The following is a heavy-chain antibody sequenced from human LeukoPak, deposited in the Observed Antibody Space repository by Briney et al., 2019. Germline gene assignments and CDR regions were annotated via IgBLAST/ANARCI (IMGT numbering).Heavy chain of an antibody. CDR3: ARNYYDSSGYYIS. Sequence: PGGSLRLSCAASGFTFTSYGISWVRQAPGQGLEWMGWISAYNGNTNYAQKLQGRVTMTTDTSTSTAYMELRSLRSDDTAVYYCARNYYDSSGYYISWGQGTLVTVSS. CDR1: GFTFTSYG. J-gene: IGHJ5*02. CDR2: ISAYNGNT. V-gene: IGHV1-18*01. D-gene: IGHD3-22*01.